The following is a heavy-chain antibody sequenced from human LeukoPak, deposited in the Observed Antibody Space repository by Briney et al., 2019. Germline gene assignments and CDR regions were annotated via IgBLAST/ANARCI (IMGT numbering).Heavy chain of an antibody. Sequence: GGSLRLSCGASGFTFSSHWMSWVRQAPGKGLEWVAIINPDGSWGTFVDSVKGRFTISRDNARNSLYLQMNSLRVDDTAVYYCAGGLLEAQGWLQWLGTVYSMDVWGQGTPVTVSS. J-gene: IGHJ6*02. CDR2: INPDGSWG. D-gene: IGHD5-24*01. CDR1: GFTFSSHW. V-gene: IGHV3-7*03. CDR3: AGGLLEAQGWLQWLGTVYSMDV.